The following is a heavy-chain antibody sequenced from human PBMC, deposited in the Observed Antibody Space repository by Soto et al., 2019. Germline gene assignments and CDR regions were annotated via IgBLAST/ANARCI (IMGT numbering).Heavy chain of an antibody. CDR3: ARPKYSTWTGAFNV. Sequence: GAALKMSGEGCVDNLYTSWIGWVRQLPGKVLEWMGIVYPGDSQTRYSPSFQGQVSISADKSISTAYLQWSSLKASDSAVYYCARPKYSTWTGAFNVWGPGTTVTV. CDR1: VDNLYTSW. CDR2: VYPGDSQT. J-gene: IGHJ3*01. V-gene: IGHV5-51*01. D-gene: IGHD6-13*01.